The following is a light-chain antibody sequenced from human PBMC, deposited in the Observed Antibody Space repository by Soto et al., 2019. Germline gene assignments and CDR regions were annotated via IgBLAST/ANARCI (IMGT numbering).Light chain of an antibody. V-gene: IGLV3-25*02. CDR1: ALPKQY. J-gene: IGLJ1*01. Sequence: ELTQPPSVSVSPGQTARITCSGDALPKQYAYWYQQKPGQAPVLVIYKDSERPSGIPERFSGSSSGTTVTLTISGVQAEDEADYYCQSADSSGTSLVFGTGTKVTVL. CDR2: KDS. CDR3: QSADSSGTSLV.